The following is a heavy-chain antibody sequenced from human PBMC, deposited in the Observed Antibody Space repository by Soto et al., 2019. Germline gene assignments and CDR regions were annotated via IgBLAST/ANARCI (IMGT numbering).Heavy chain of an antibody. V-gene: IGHV4-34*01. Sequence: KQSQTLSLTCAVYGGSFSGYYWSWIRQPPGKGLEWIGEINHSGSTNYNPSLKSRVTISVDTSKNQFSLKLSSVTAADTAVYYCARGGVPAAMDPNWFDPWGQGTLVTVSS. CDR1: GGSFSGYY. J-gene: IGHJ5*02. CDR3: ARGGVPAAMDPNWFDP. CDR2: INHSGST. D-gene: IGHD2-2*01.